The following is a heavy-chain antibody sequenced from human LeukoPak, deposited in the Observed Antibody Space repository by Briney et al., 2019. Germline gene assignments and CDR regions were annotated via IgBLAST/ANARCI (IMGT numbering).Heavy chain of an antibody. CDR2: IYYSGST. CDR3: ARATARVVAEYYYYCYYLDV. J-gene: IGHJ6*03. Sequence: PSETLSLTCTVSGGSISSGSYYWTWIRQPPGKGLEWIGSIYYSGSTYYHPSLNSRVTISVDTSKNQFSLKLSSVTAADTAVYYCARATARVVAEYYYYCYYLDVWGKGTTVTVSS. V-gene: IGHV4-39*07. D-gene: IGHD2-21*01. CDR1: GGSISSGSYY.